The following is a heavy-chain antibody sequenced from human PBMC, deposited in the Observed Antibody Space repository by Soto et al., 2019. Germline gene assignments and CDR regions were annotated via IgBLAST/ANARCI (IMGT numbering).Heavy chain of an antibody. CDR1: GFTFSSYA. D-gene: IGHD2-8*01. CDR3: AKDLRYCTHGVCYFAYYYYYGMDV. Sequence: GGSLRLSCAASGFTFSSYAMSWVRQAPGKGLEWVSAISGSGGSTYYADSVKGRFTISRDNSKNTLYLQMNSLRAEDTAVYYCAKDLRYCTHGVCYFAYYYYYGMDVWGQGTTVTVSS. CDR2: ISGSGGST. V-gene: IGHV3-23*01. J-gene: IGHJ6*02.